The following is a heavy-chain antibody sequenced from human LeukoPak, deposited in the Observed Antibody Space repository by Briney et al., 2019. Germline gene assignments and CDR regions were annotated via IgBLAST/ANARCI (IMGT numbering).Heavy chain of an antibody. CDR2: ISSSSSTI. J-gene: IGHJ4*02. CDR3: ARLQWQPPDY. Sequence: GGSLRLSCVASGLTVSSYSMNWVRQAPGKGLEWVSYISSSSSTIYYADSVKGRFTISRDNAKNSLDLQMNSLRDEDTAVYYCARLQWQPPDYWGQGTLVIVSS. V-gene: IGHV3-48*02. CDR1: GLTVSSYS. D-gene: IGHD6-19*01.